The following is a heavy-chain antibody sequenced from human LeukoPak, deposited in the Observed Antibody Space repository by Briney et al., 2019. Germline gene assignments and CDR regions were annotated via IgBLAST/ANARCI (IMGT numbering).Heavy chain of an antibody. CDR1: GFTFSNYV. J-gene: IGHJ6*02. Sequence: GGSLRLSCAASGFTFSNYVMGWVRQAPGKGLEGVSTISGSGGRTYYADSVKGRFTVSRDNSKNTLYMQMNSLRAEDTAVYYCAKGLWDYYGSGIMYYTMDVWGQGTTVTVSS. V-gene: IGHV3-23*01. CDR2: ISGSGGRT. D-gene: IGHD3-10*01. CDR3: AKGLWDYYGSGIMYYTMDV.